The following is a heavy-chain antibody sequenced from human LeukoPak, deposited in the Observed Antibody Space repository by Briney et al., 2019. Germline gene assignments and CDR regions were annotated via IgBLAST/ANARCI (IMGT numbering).Heavy chain of an antibody. CDR1: GFTFSSYA. Sequence: HPGRSLRLSCAASGFTFSSYAIHWVRQAPGKGLEWVAVISYDGSNKYYTDSVKGRFSISRDNSKNTLYLQMNSLRAEDTATFYCARESSGSSWGYFDCWGQGTLVTVSS. V-gene: IGHV3-30-3*01. CDR3: ARESSGSSWGYFDC. J-gene: IGHJ4*02. D-gene: IGHD6-6*01. CDR2: ISYDGSNK.